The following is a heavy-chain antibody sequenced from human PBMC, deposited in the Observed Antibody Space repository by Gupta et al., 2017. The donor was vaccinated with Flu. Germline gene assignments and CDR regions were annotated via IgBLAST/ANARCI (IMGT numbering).Heavy chain of an antibody. V-gene: IGHV1-18*01. J-gene: IGHJ4*02. Sequence: QVQLVQSGAEVKTPGASVKVSCKASGYTFSTYGVTWVRQAPGQGLEWMGWISGYNGNTNYAQKFQDRVTMTTDTSASTAYMELRSLRSDDTAMYYCARLSTTLPLDYWGQGTLVTVSS. CDR2: ISGYNGNT. D-gene: IGHD4-17*01. CDR3: ARLSTTLPLDY. CDR1: GYTFSTYG.